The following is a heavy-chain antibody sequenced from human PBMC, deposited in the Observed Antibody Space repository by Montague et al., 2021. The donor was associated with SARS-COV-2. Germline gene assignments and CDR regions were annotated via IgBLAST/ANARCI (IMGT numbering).Heavy chain of an antibody. CDR3: AKDRGGNSDWYFDL. CDR2: ISSSGGHT. V-gene: IGHV3-23*01. J-gene: IGHJ2*01. D-gene: IGHD4-23*01. Sequence: SLSLSWAASGFTFSSYAMSWVRQAPGKGLEWVSGISSSGGHTYYADSAKGRSTISRDNSKNTLYLQMNSLGAEDTAVYYCAKDRGGNSDWYFDLWGRGTLVIGSS. CDR1: GFTFSSYA.